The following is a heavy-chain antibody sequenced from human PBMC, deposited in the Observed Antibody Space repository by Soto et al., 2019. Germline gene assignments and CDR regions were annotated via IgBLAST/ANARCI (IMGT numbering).Heavy chain of an antibody. J-gene: IGHJ6*03. Sequence: ASVKVSCKASGYTFTSYDINWVRQATGQGLEWMGWMNPNSGNAGYAQKFQGRVTMTRNTSISTAYMELSSLRSEDTAVYYCARGDSTVTDYYYMDVWGKGTTLTLSS. CDR3: ARGDSTVTDYYYMDV. D-gene: IGHD4-17*01. CDR2: MNPNSGNA. CDR1: GYTFTSYD. V-gene: IGHV1-8*01.